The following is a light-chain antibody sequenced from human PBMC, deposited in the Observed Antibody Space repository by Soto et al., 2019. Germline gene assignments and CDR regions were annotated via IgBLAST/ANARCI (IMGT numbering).Light chain of an antibody. V-gene: IGLV1-40*01. J-gene: IGLJ3*02. CDR3: QSYDSSLSVWV. CDR2: ANN. Sequence: QSVLTQPPSVSGAPGQRVTISCTGSSSNIGAGYDVHWYQQLPGTAPKLLIYANNNRPSGVPDRFSGSKSGTSASLAITGLQAEDEADYYCQSYDSSLSVWVFGGGTKLPVL. CDR1: SSNIGAGYD.